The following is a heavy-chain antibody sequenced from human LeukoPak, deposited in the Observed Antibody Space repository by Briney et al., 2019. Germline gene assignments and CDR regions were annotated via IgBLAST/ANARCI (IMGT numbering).Heavy chain of an antibody. D-gene: IGHD4-17*01. V-gene: IGHV4-38-2*01. Sequence: PSETLSLTCAVSGYSISSGYYWGCIRPPPGKGLEWIGSIYHSESTYYNPSPKSRVTISVDTSKNKFSLKLSSVTAAETAVYYCARHIRRDYVYNAFDIWGQGTMVTVSS. CDR2: IYHSEST. CDR3: ARHIRRDYVYNAFDI. J-gene: IGHJ3*02. CDR1: GYSISSGYY.